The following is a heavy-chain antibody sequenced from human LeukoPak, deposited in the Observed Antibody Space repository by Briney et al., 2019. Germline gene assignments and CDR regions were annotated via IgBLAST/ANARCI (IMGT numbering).Heavy chain of an antibody. Sequence: PGGSLRLSCAASGFTFSNYIMSWVRQAPGKGLEWVSAISSGGGTTYYAASVKGRFTISRDNSKNTLYLQMNSLRAEDTAVYYCAKEEEVVTLDYWGQGTLVTVSS. CDR3: AKEEEVVTLDY. CDR2: ISSGGGTT. CDR1: GFTFSNYI. V-gene: IGHV3-23*01. D-gene: IGHD4-23*01. J-gene: IGHJ4*02.